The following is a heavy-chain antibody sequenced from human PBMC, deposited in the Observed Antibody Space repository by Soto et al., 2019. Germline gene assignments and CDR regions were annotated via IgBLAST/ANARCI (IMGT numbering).Heavy chain of an antibody. CDR2: ISSSSSYI. Sequence: GGALRLSCGASGFTFSSYSMNWVRQAPRKGLEGVSSISSSSSYIYYADSVKGRFTISRDNAKNSLYLQMNSLRAEDTAVYYCARLGYCSGGSCPVPSYYYGMDVWGQGTTVTVSS. CDR1: GFTFSSYS. V-gene: IGHV3-21*01. J-gene: IGHJ6*02. CDR3: ARLGYCSGGSCPVPSYYYGMDV. D-gene: IGHD2-15*01.